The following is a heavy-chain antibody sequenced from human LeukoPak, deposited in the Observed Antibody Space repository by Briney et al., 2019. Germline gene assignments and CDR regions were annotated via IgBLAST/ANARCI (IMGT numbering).Heavy chain of an antibody. CDR3: ASITGGYIDY. J-gene: IGHJ4*02. CDR2: IYYSGST. CDR1: GGSISSGDYY. D-gene: IGHD2-8*02. V-gene: IGHV4-30-4*08. Sequence: SETLSLTCTVSGGSISSGDYYWSWIRQPPGKGLEWIGYIYYSGSTYYNPSLKSRVTISVDTSKNQFSLKLSTVTAADTAVYYCASITGGYIDYWGQGTLVTVSS.